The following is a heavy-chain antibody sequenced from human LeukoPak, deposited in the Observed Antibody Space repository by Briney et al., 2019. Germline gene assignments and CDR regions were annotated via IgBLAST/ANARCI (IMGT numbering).Heavy chain of an antibody. CDR3: ARDAGTRKGYCSGGSCYFSDY. J-gene: IGHJ4*02. V-gene: IGHV1-18*01. CDR2: ISAYNGNT. Sequence: ASVKVSCKASGYTFTSYGISWVRQAPGQGLEWMGWISAYNGNTNYAQKLQGRVTMTTDTSTSTAYMELRSLRSDDTAVYYCARDAGTRKGYCSGGSCYFSDYWGQGTLVTVSS. CDR1: GYTFTSYG. D-gene: IGHD2-15*01.